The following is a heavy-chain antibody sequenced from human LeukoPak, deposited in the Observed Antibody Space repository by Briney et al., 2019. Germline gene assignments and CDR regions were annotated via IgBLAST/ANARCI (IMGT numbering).Heavy chain of an antibody. CDR1: GFTFSTYA. CDR3: AKDSRGTITTIYYFDC. Sequence: GGSLRLSCAASGFTFSTYAMTWVRQAPGKGLEWVSGISGGGSYTYYADSVKGRFTISRDNSKNTLSLQMNSLRAEDTAVYYCAKDSRGTITTIYYFDCWGQGTLVTVSS. V-gene: IGHV3-23*01. D-gene: IGHD5-12*01. CDR2: ISGGGSYT. J-gene: IGHJ4*02.